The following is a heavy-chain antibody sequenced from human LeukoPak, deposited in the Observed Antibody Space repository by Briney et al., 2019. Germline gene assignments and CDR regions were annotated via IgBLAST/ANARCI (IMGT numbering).Heavy chain of an antibody. J-gene: IGHJ6*03. Sequence: SETLSPTCAVSGYSISTTSYGGWIRQSPGKGREWIGSIHQSGSTYYNPSLRSRATISADTSKNQFSLKLSSVTAAETAVYYCARQDCTHGVCFSYYYFYMDVWGKGTTVTVSS. V-gene: IGHV4-38-2*01. D-gene: IGHD2-8*01. CDR1: GYSISTTSY. CDR2: IHQSGST. CDR3: ARQDCTHGVCFSYYYFYMDV.